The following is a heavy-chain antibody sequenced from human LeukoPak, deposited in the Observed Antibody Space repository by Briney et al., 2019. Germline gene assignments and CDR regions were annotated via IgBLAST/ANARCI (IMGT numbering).Heavy chain of an antibody. Sequence: VKVSCKASGYTFTGYYMHWVRQAPGQGLEWMGWINPNSGGTNYAQKFQGRVTMTTDTSTSTAFMELRSLRSDDTAVYYCARSVRGYSYGQFDYWGQGTLVTVSS. CDR2: INPNSGGT. D-gene: IGHD5-18*01. CDR3: ARSVRGYSYGQFDY. CDR1: GYTFTGYY. J-gene: IGHJ4*02. V-gene: IGHV1-2*02.